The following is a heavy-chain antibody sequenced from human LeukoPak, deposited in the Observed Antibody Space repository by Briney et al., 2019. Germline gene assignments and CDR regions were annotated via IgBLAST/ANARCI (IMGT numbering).Heavy chain of an antibody. D-gene: IGHD4-23*01. Sequence: PGGSLRLSCAASGFTFSSYWMHWVRQAPGKGLVWVSRINSDESSTSYADSVKGRFTISRDNAKNTLYLQMNNLRDEDTAVYYCSSGNSHAFDIWGQGTMVTVSS. CDR3: SSGNSHAFDI. CDR1: GFTFSSYW. J-gene: IGHJ3*02. CDR2: INSDESST. V-gene: IGHV3-74*01.